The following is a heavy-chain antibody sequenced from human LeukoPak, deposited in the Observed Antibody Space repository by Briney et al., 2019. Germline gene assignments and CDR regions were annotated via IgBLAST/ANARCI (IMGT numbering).Heavy chain of an antibody. J-gene: IGHJ4*02. CDR3: AREFRVVVPAAIDYFDY. D-gene: IGHD2-2*01. CDR1: GYSISSGYY. CDR2: IYHSGST. V-gene: IGHV4-38-2*02. Sequence: SETLSLTCAVSGYSISSGYYWGWIRQPPGKGLEWIGSIYHSGSTCYNPSLKSRVTISVDTSKNQFSLKLSSVTAADTAVYYCAREFRVVVPAAIDYFDYWGQGTLVTVSS.